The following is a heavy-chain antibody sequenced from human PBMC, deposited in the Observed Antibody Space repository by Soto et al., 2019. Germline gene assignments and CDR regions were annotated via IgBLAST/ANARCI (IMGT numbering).Heavy chain of an antibody. Sequence: QLQLQESGPGLVKPSETLSLTCTVSGGSISSSSYYWGWIRQPPGKGLEWIGSIYYSGSTYYNPSLKSRVTISVDTSKNQFSLKLSSVTAADTAVYYRARHPGRITMVRGVTPVEGWFDPWGQGTLVTVSS. V-gene: IGHV4-39*01. CDR3: ARHPGRITMVRGVTPVEGWFDP. CDR2: IYYSGST. J-gene: IGHJ5*02. CDR1: GGSISSSSYY. D-gene: IGHD3-10*01.